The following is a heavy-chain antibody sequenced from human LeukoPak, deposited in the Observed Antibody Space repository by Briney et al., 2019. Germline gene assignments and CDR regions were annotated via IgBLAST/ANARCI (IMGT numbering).Heavy chain of an antibody. CDR3: AKASSGWPYYYYGMDV. Sequence: PGGSLRLSCEGSGFTFSNYWMTWVRQAPEKGLEWVANIKPSGSEKHYADSVEGRFTISRDNAKNSLYLQMNSLRAEDTALYYCAKASSGWPYYYYGMDVWGQGTTVTVSS. V-gene: IGHV3-7*03. J-gene: IGHJ6*02. CDR1: GFTFSNYW. D-gene: IGHD6-19*01. CDR2: IKPSGSEK.